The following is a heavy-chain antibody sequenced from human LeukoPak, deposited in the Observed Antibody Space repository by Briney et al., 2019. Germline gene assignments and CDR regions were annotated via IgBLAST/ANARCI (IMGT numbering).Heavy chain of an antibody. J-gene: IGHJ3*01. CDR1: GGSISRSSYY. D-gene: IGHD3-9*01. V-gene: IGHV4-39*02. CDR3: ARLLGGYFAGDAFDV. CDR2: TYYTGST. Sequence: SETLSLTCTVSGGSISRSSYYWGWIRQTPGKGLEWIGTTYYTGSTNYNPSLKSRVTISVDVSTDTFSLNLGSVTAADTAVYYCARLLGGYFAGDAFDVWGQGTMVTVSS.